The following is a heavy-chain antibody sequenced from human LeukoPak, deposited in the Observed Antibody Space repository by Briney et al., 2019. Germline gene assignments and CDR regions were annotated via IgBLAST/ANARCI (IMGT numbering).Heavy chain of an antibody. Sequence: GGSLRLSCAASGFTFSSYWMHWVRQAPGKGLVWVSRINSDGSSTSYADSVKGRFTISRDNAKNTLYLQMNSLRAEDTAVYYCARDTYYYDSSGYYPPGTLDYWGQGTLVTVSS. CDR2: INSDGSST. CDR1: GFTFSSYW. CDR3: ARDTYYYDSSGYYPPGTLDY. D-gene: IGHD3-22*01. J-gene: IGHJ4*02. V-gene: IGHV3-74*01.